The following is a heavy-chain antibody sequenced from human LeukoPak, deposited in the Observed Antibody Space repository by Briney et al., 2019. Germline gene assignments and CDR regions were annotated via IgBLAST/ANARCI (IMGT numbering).Heavy chain of an antibody. V-gene: IGHV3-23*01. CDR1: GFTFSSYA. CDR2: ISASGGST. D-gene: IGHD3-3*01. J-gene: IGHJ4*02. CDR3: ARDLNYDFWSGAQDH. Sequence: GGSLRLSCAASGFTFSSYAMSWVRQAPGKGLEWVSAISASGGSTYYADSVKGRFTISRDNSKNTLFLQMNSLRAEDTAVYYCARDLNYDFWSGAQDHWGQGTLVTVSS.